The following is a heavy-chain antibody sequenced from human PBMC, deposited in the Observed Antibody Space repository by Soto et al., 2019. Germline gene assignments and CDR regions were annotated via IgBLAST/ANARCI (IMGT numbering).Heavy chain of an antibody. Sequence: PSETLSLTCTVSGASVSDTGSYYWSWVRQPPGKGLEWIGYVSPSGSTNYNPSLESRVIISVDTTKNQLSLKLTSVMAADTAVYYCARDTYNYGSDWLDPWGQGTLVTVSS. CDR2: VSPSGST. V-gene: IGHV4-61*01. D-gene: IGHD3-10*01. CDR1: GASVSDTGSYY. J-gene: IGHJ5*02. CDR3: ARDTYNYGSDWLDP.